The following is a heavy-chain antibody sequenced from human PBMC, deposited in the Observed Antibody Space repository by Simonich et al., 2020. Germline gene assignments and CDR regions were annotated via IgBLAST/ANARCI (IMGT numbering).Heavy chain of an antibody. J-gene: IGHJ4*02. D-gene: IGHD1-7*01. Sequence: EVQLLESGGGLVQPGGSLRLSCAASGFTFSSYAMSWVRQAPGKGRRWCPVIGGSGGSTYYADSVKGRFTISRDNSKNTLYLQMNSLRAEDTAVYYCAKRSGVSITGTFDYWGQGTLVTVSS. V-gene: IGHV3-23*01. CDR1: GFTFSSYA. CDR3: AKRSGVSITGTFDY. CDR2: IGGSGGST.